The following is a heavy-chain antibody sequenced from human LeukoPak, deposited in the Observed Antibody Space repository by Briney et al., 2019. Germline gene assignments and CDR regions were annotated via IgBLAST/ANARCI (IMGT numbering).Heavy chain of an antibody. V-gene: IGHV3-30*04. CDR3: ARVVEGDYVSGAFDI. J-gene: IGHJ3*02. Sequence: PGGSLRLSCAASGFTFSSYAMHWVRQAPGKGLEWVAVISYDGSNKYYADSVKGRFTISRDNAKNSLYLQMNSLRAEDTAVYYCARVVEGDYVSGAFDIWGQGTMVTVSS. CDR1: GFTFSSYA. CDR2: ISYDGSNK. D-gene: IGHD4-17*01.